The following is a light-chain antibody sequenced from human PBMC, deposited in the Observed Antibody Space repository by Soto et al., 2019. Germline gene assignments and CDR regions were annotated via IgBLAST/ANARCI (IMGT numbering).Light chain of an antibody. J-gene: IGKJ1*01. Sequence: DIQMTQSPSTLSASVGDRVTITCRASQSISRWLAWYRRKPGKAPNLLIYKASSLDSGVPSRFSGNGSGTEFTLTISSLQPDDFATYYCQQYNSYSTFGQGTKVEIK. CDR3: QQYNSYST. CDR1: QSISRW. CDR2: KAS. V-gene: IGKV1-5*03.